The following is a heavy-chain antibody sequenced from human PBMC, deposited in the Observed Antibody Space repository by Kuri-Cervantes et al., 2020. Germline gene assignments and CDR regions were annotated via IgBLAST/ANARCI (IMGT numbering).Heavy chain of an antibody. Sequence: LSLTCAASGFTFSSYAMHWVRQAPGKGLEWVAVISYDGSNKYYADSVKGRFTISRDNSKNTLYLQTNSLRAEDTAVYYCAREVDSSPNGADYWGQGTLVTVSS. D-gene: IGHD3-22*01. V-gene: IGHV3-30-3*01. J-gene: IGHJ4*02. CDR1: GFTFSSYA. CDR2: ISYDGSNK. CDR3: AREVDSSPNGADY.